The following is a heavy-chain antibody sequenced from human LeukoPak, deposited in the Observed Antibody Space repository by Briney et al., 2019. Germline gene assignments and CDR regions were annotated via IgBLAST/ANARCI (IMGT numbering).Heavy chain of an antibody. Sequence: GGSLRLSCAASGFTSSSYAMSWVRQAPGKGLEWVSAISGSGGSTYYADSVKGRFTISRDNSKNTLYLQMNSLRAEDTAVYYCVRGSLASGVVVYYYYYLDVWGKGTTVTVSS. CDR1: GFTSSSYA. V-gene: IGHV3-23*01. J-gene: IGHJ6*03. CDR3: VRGSLASGVVVYYYYYLDV. D-gene: IGHD3-3*01. CDR2: ISGSGGST.